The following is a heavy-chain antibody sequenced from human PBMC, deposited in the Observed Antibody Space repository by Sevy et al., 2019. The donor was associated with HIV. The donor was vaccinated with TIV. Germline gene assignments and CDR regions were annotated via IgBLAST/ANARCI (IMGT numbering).Heavy chain of an antibody. D-gene: IGHD6-6*01. CDR2: ISNSGNTR. CDR1: GFTFSDYY. V-gene: IGHV3-11*01. Sequence: GGSLRLSCAASGFTFSDYYMTWIRQATGKGLDWVSNISNSGNTRKYADSVKGRSTTSRDNAKNSLYLQMNSLRAEDTAVDYCAREKSSSRCDLDYWGQGTLVTVSS. J-gene: IGHJ4*02. CDR3: AREKSSSRCDLDY.